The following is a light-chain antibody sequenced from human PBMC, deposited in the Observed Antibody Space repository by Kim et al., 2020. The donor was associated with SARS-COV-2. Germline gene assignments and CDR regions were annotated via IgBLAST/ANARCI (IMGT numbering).Light chain of an antibody. Sequence: SVKPTSTHSRGHNYYFNPWQQQQPGKGPRFCMKVDGSRSYTKGGGVPYRFSGSRSGADRYLIISNLHSEDEADYYCETWDSNIQVFGGGTQLTVL. J-gene: IGLJ3*02. V-gene: IGLV4-60*03. CDR1: RGHNYYF. CDR3: ETWDSNIQV. CDR2: VDGSRSY.